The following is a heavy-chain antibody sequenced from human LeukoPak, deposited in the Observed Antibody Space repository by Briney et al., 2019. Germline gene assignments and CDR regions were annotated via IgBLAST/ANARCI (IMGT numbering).Heavy chain of an antibody. V-gene: IGHV1-2*02. CDR3: ARDPGTPFDS. CDR1: GYRFTGYC. D-gene: IGHD2-15*01. J-gene: IGHJ4*02. Sequence: AASVKVSCKASGYRFTGYCIHWVRQAPGQGLQWMGWINPSSGDANYAQTFQGRVTMTSDTSISTAYMELSSLSSADTAVYYCARDPGTPFDSWGQGTQVTVSS. CDR2: INPSSGDA.